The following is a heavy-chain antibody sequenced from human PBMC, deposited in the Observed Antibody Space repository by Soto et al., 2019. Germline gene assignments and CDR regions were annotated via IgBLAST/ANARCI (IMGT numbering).Heavy chain of an antibody. D-gene: IGHD3-22*01. J-gene: IGHJ4*02. CDR1: GGSFSCYD. V-gene: IGHV4-34*01. CDR2: INHSGST. Sequence: SETLSLTCGVYGGSFSCYDWSWIRQPPGKGLEWIGEINHSGSTNYNPSLKSRVTISVDTSKNQFSLKLSSVTAADTAVYYCARGYYYDSSGYYPFDYWGQGTLVTVSS. CDR3: ARGYYYDSSGYYPFDY.